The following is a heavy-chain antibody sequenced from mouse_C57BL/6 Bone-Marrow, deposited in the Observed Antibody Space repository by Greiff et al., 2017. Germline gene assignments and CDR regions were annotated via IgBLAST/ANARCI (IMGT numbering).Heavy chain of an antibody. D-gene: IGHD1-1*01. J-gene: IGHJ4*01. V-gene: IGHV5-17*01. CDR2: ISSGSSTI. Sequence: DVKLVESGGGLVKPGGSLKLSCAASGFTFSDYGMHWVRQAPEKGLEWVAYISSGSSTIYYADTVKGRFTISRDNAKNTLFLQMTSLRSEDTAMYYCARGGYYGSSFYYAMDYWGQGTSVTVSS. CDR1: GFTFSDYG. CDR3: ARGGYYGSSFYYAMDY.